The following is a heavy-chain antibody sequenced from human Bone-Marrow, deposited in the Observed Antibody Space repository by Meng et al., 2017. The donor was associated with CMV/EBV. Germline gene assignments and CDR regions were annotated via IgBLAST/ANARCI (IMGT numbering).Heavy chain of an antibody. Sequence: ASVKVSCKASRYTFTSYDINWVRQATGQGLEWMGWMNPNSGNTGYAQKFQGRVTITRNTSISTAYMELSSLRSEDTAVYYCARVTSYYDFWSGYYEGGLEYWGQGTLVTVSS. CDR1: RYTFTSYD. V-gene: IGHV1-8*03. J-gene: IGHJ4*02. CDR3: ARVTSYYDFWSGYYEGGLEY. D-gene: IGHD3-3*01. CDR2: MNPNSGNT.